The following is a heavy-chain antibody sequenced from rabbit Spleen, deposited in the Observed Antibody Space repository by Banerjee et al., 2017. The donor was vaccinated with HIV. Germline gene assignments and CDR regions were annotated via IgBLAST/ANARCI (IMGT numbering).Heavy chain of an antibody. D-gene: IGHD4-1*01. J-gene: IGHJ4*01. Sequence: QEQLVESGGDLVKPEGSLTLTCKASGFDFTSTYYMCWVRQAPGKGPEWIACIYNGDGSTYYANWVNGRFSISRSTSLNTVTLQMTSLTAADTATYFCARETSSGWGIVSFYFSLWGQGTLVTVS. V-gene: IGHV1S47*01. CDR3: ARETSSGWGIVSFYFSL. CDR1: GFDFTSTYY. CDR2: IYNGDGST.